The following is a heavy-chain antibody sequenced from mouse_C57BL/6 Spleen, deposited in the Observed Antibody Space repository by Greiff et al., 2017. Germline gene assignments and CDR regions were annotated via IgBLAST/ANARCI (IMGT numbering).Heavy chain of an antibody. D-gene: IGHD4-1*01. V-gene: IGHV1-82*01. CDR3: AREDGLGRGY. J-gene: IGHJ2*01. Sequence: QVQLKESGPELVKPGASVKISCKASGYAFSSSWMNWVKQRPGKGLEWIGRIYPGDGDTNYNGKFKGKATLTADKSSSTAYMQLSSLTSEDSAVCVCAREDGLGRGYWGQGTTLTVSS. CDR2: IYPGDGDT. CDR1: GYAFSSSW.